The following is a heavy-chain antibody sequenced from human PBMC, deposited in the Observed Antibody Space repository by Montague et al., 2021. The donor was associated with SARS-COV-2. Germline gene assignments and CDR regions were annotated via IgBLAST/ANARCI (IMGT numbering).Heavy chain of an antibody. J-gene: IGHJ6*02. CDR1: GGSISSSSYY. CDR3: AIRLNYDILTGGALQYYYGMDV. Sequence: SETLSLTCTVSGGSISSSSYYWGWIRQPPGKGLEWIGSIYYSGSTYYNPSLKSRVTISVDTSKNQFSLKLSSVTAADMAVYYCAIRLNYDILTGGALQYYYGMDVWGQGTTVTVSS. V-gene: IGHV4-39*01. D-gene: IGHD3-9*01. CDR2: IYYSGST.